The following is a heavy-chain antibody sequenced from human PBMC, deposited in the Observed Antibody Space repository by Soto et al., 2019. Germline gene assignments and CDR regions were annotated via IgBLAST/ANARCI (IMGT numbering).Heavy chain of an antibody. V-gene: IGHV3-20*01. CDR3: ARDLMYDYGDYGGAFDI. CDR1: GFTFDVYG. D-gene: IGHD4-17*01. CDR2: INWNGGST. J-gene: IGHJ3*02. Sequence: EVQLVESGGGVVRPGGSLRLSCAASGFTFDVYGMSWVRQAPGKGLEGGAGINWNGGSTGCADYVEGRFTISRDNAKNSLYLQMNSLRAEDTALYHCARDLMYDYGDYGGAFDIWGQGTMVTLSS.